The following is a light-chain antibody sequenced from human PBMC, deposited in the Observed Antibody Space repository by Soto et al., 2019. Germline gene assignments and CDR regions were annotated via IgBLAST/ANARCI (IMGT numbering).Light chain of an antibody. CDR2: DAS. Sequence: EIVLTQSPATLSLSPGERATLSCRASQSVSSYLAWYQQKPGQAPRLLIYDASNRATGIPARFSGSGSGTDFTLTISSLEPADFAVYYCQHRSNWPPFTFGPGTKVYIK. CDR1: QSVSSY. V-gene: IGKV3-11*01. J-gene: IGKJ3*01. CDR3: QHRSNWPPFT.